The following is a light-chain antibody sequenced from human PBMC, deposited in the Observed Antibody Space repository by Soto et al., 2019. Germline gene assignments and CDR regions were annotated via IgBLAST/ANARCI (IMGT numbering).Light chain of an antibody. J-gene: IGKJ1*01. CDR1: QGIRND. CDR2: AAS. V-gene: IGKV1-17*01. CDR3: LQHSTYPLT. Sequence: DIQMTQFPSSLSASVGDRVTITCRASQGIRNDLVWYQQKPGKAPKRLIYAASSLQSGVPSRFSGSGSGTEFTLAISSLQPEDSATFYCLQHSTYPLTFGPGTKVEIK.